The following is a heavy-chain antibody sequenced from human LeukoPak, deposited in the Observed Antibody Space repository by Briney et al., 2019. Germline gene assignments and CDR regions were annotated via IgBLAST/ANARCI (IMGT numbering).Heavy chain of an antibody. J-gene: IGHJ4*02. Sequence: AGESLRLSCAASGFTFSDYYMSWIRQAPGKGLGWVSYISSSSSYTNYADSVKGRFTISRDNAKSSLYLQMNSLRAEDTAVYYCARDRERWLQLGNLDYWGQGTLVTVSS. V-gene: IGHV3-11*05. CDR1: GFTFSDYY. CDR3: ARDRERWLQLGNLDY. CDR2: ISSSSSYT. D-gene: IGHD5-24*01.